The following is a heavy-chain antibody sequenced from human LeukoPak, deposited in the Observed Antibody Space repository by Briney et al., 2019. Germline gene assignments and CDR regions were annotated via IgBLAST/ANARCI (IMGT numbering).Heavy chain of an antibody. CDR1: AFTFSSYG. Sequence: PGGSLRLSCAASAFTFSSYGMHWVRQAPGKGLEWVAVISYDGSNKYYADSVKGRFTISRDNSKNTLYLQMNSLRAEDTAVYYCAKDLFVGSDTIGFDYWGQGTLVTVSS. CDR3: AKDLFVGSDTIGFDY. D-gene: IGHD2-21*01. V-gene: IGHV3-30*18. J-gene: IGHJ4*02. CDR2: ISYDGSNK.